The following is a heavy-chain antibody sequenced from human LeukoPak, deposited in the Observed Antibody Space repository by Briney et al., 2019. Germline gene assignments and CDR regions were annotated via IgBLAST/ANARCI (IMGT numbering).Heavy chain of an antibody. CDR2: IYSSGTT. Sequence: SETLSLTCTVSGGSISGYYWTWIRQPPGKGLEWIGNIYSSGTTNYNPSLKSRVTISVDTSKNQFSLRLGSVTAADTAVYYCARGKIWSPVYFDSWGQGTLVTVSS. D-gene: IGHD3-10*01. V-gene: IGHV4-59*01. J-gene: IGHJ5*01. CDR3: ARGKIWSPVYFDS. CDR1: GGSISGYY.